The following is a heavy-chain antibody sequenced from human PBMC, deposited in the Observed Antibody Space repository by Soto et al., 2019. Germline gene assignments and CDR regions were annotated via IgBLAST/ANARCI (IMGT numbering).Heavy chain of an antibody. J-gene: IGHJ4*02. Sequence: QVQLVQSGAEVKKPGSSVKFSCKASGGTFSSYAISWVRQAPGEGLEWMGGIIPIFGTANYAQKFQGRVTITADESTSSAYMELSSLRSDDTAVYYCARYYYYDSSGYSGLVDYWGQGTLVTVSS. CDR2: IIPIFGTA. D-gene: IGHD3-22*01. CDR3: ARYYYYDSSGYSGLVDY. V-gene: IGHV1-69*01. CDR1: GGTFSSYA.